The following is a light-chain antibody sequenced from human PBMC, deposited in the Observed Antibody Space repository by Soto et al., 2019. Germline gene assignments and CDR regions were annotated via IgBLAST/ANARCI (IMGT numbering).Light chain of an antibody. V-gene: IGKV3-11*01. CDR3: QQRSNWPLT. J-gene: IGKJ4*01. CDR1: QSVSSY. CDR2: DAS. Sequence: EIVLTPSPATLSLSPGARATLSCRASQSVSSYLAWYQQQPGQAPRLLIYDASNRATGIPARFSGSGSGTDFTLTISSLEPEDFAVYYCQQRSNWPLTFGGGTKVEIK.